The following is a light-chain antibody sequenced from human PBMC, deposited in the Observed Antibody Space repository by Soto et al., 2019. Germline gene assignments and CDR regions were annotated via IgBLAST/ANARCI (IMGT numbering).Light chain of an antibody. Sequence: DIVLTQSPDSLAVSLGERATINCKSSQSVFYSSNNKNYLAWYQQKTGQPPKLLIYWASTRESGVPDRFNGSGSGTDFTLTISSLQAEDVAVYYCQQYYSAPLTFGPGTKVDIK. CDR3: QQYYSAPLT. CDR2: WAS. V-gene: IGKV4-1*01. CDR1: QSVFYSSNNKNY. J-gene: IGKJ3*01.